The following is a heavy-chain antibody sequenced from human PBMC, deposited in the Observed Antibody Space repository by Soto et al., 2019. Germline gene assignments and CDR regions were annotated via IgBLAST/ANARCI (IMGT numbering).Heavy chain of an antibody. CDR1: GYTFTSYG. Sequence: ASVKVSCKASGYTFTSYGISWVRQAPGQGLERMGWSSAYNGNTNYAQKLQGRVTMTTDTSTSTAYMELRSLRSDDTAVYYCAGEAVAGTFYAFDIWGQGTMVTVSS. J-gene: IGHJ3*02. CDR2: SSAYNGNT. V-gene: IGHV1-18*01. D-gene: IGHD6-19*01. CDR3: AGEAVAGTFYAFDI.